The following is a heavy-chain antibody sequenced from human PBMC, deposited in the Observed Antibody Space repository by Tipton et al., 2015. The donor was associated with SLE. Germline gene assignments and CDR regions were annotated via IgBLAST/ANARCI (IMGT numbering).Heavy chain of an antibody. D-gene: IGHD5-12*01. Sequence: GLVKPSETLSLTCSVSGGSMNTHYWTWIRQPAGKGLEWIGRIYNSGSTNYNPSLKSRVSMSIDTSKNQFSLKLNFVTAADSAIYYCARISFGGYADYFDYWGQGTLVTVSS. CDR2: IYNSGST. J-gene: IGHJ4*02. CDR3: ARISFGGYADYFDY. V-gene: IGHV4-4*07. CDR1: GGSMNTHY.